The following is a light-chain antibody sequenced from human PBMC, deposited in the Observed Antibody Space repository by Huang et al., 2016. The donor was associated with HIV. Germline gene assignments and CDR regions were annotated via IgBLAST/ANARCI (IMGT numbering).Light chain of an antibody. CDR1: PDIGSF. Sequence: DIQMTQSPSSLSASVGDRVTITCRPSPDIGSFLAWFQQKPGKAPQSLVYAASKLQTGGPARVSGSGSGTEFTLTITSRRPEDFATYFCQQFKTFPLTFGGGTKVETK. V-gene: IGKV1-16*01. J-gene: IGKJ4*01. CDR3: QQFKTFPLT. CDR2: AAS.